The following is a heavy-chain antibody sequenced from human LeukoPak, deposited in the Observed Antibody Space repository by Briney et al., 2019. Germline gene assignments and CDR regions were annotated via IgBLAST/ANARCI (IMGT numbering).Heavy chain of an antibody. V-gene: IGHV3-7*02. CDR1: GFTFSNYW. Sequence: QPGGPLRLSCAASGFTFSNYWMTWVRQAPGKGLEGVANIKQDGSDKYYVDSVKGRFTISRDNAKNSLYLQMNSLIAEDTAVYYGATLHCSGDKCSSYFEYWGQGTLVTVSS. CDR2: IKQDGSDK. J-gene: IGHJ4*02. CDR3: ATLHCSGDKCSSYFEY. D-gene: IGHD2-15*01.